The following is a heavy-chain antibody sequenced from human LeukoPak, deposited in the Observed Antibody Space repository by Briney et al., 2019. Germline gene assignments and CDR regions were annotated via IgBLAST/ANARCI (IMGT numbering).Heavy chain of an antibody. Sequence: SETLSLTCTVSGGSISSYYWSWIRQPPGKGLEWIGYIYTSGSTNYNPSLKSRVTISVDTSKNQFSLKLSSVTAADTAVYYCASADGAKGDAFDIWGQGTMVTVSS. CDR2: IYTSGST. D-gene: IGHD4-17*01. J-gene: IGHJ3*02. V-gene: IGHV4-4*09. CDR1: GGSISSYY. CDR3: ASADGAKGDAFDI.